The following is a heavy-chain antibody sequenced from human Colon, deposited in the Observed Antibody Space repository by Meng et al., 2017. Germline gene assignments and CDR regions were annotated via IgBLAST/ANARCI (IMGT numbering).Heavy chain of an antibody. D-gene: IGHD3-16*01. CDR2: ARIDYANT. J-gene: IGHJ4*02. Sequence: QVQLQESGPGLVRPSETLSLICAGSGASVRSPDQQWGWVRQPPGKGLEWIGYARIDYANTNYNPSLKSRVNVSLDTSKNQFSLNVRSVTAADTAVYYCARDYWGSLDFWGQGILVTVSS. CDR1: GASVRSPDQQ. V-gene: IGHV4-61*08. CDR3: ARDYWGSLDF.